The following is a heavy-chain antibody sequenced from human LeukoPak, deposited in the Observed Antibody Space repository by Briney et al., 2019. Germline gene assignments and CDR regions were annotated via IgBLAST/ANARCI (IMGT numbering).Heavy chain of an antibody. CDR3: ARGLVGPDIVVVPAATYFDY. Sequence: SETLSLTCAVYGGSFSGYYWSWIRQPPGKGLEWIGEINHSGSTNYNPSLKSRVTISVDTSKNQFSLKLSSVTAADTAVYYYARGLVGPDIVVVPAATYFDYWGQGTLVTVSS. J-gene: IGHJ4*02. CDR1: GGSFSGYY. D-gene: IGHD2-2*01. V-gene: IGHV4-34*01. CDR2: INHSGST.